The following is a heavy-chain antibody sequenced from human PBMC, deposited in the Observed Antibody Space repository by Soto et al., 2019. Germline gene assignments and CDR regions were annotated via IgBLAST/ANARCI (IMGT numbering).Heavy chain of an antibody. V-gene: IGHV3-23*01. CDR2: ISGSGGST. CDR1: GFTFSSYA. J-gene: IGHJ4*02. Sequence: PGGSLRLSCAASGFTFSSYAMSWVRQAPGKGLEWVSAISGSGGSTYYADSVKGRFTISRDNSKNTLYLQMNSLRAEDTAVYYCAKLQPNGLYDSSGYPGYWGQGTLVTVSS. D-gene: IGHD3-22*01. CDR3: AKLQPNGLYDSSGYPGY.